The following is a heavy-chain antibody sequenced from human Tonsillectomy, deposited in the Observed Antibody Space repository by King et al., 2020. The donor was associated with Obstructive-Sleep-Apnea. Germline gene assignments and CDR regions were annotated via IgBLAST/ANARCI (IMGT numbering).Heavy chain of an antibody. V-gene: IGHV4-59*01. CDR1: GGSISSYY. CDR2: IYYSGST. CDR3: ARENYYDSSGYYTYYFDY. D-gene: IGHD3-22*01. Sequence: VQLQESGPGLVKPSETLSLTCTVSGGSISSYYWSWIRQPPGKGLEWIWDIYYSGSTNYKPSLKSRATISVDTSKNQFSLKLSSVTAADTAVYYCARENYYDSSGYYTYYFDYWGQGTLVTVSS. J-gene: IGHJ4*02.